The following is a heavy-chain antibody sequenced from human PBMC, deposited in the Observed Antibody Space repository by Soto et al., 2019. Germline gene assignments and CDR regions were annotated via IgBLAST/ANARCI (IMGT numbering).Heavy chain of an antibody. CDR1: GFTFSNAW. CDR3: NTDDPIYRF. Sequence: LRLSCAASGFTFSNAWMSWVRQAPGTGLQWVGRIKCKTDGGTTDYAAPVKARFTISRDDSKKTLYLQMNSLKTEDTAVYYSNTDDPIYRFWGHGTLVTVSS. D-gene: IGHD5-12*01. CDR2: IKCKTDGGTT. J-gene: IGHJ4*01. V-gene: IGHV3-15*01.